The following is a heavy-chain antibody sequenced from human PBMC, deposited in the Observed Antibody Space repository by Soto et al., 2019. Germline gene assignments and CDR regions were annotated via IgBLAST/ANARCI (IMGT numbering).Heavy chain of an antibody. CDR2: IIPIFGTA. V-gene: IGHV1-69*12. CDR3: ARDPTTYYYDSSGYYDAFDI. CDR1: GGTFSSYA. D-gene: IGHD3-22*01. Sequence: QVQLVQSGAEVKKPGSSVKVSCKASGGTFSSYAISWVRQAPGQGLEWMGGIIPIFGTANYAQKFQGRVTITAHESTSTAYMELSSLRSEDTAVYYCARDPTTYYYDSSGYYDAFDIWGQGTMVTVSS. J-gene: IGHJ3*02.